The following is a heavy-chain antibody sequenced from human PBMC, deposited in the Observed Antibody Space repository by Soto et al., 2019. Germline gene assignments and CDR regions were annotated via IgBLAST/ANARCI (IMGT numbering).Heavy chain of an antibody. J-gene: IGHJ3*02. V-gene: IGHV3-21*01. CDR2: ISSSSSYI. CDR1: GFTFSSYS. D-gene: IGHD6-19*01. CDR3: ARELIAVAGKGAFDI. Sequence: PGGSLSLSCAASGFTFSSYSMNWVRQAPGKGLEWVSSISSSSSYIYYADSVKGRFTISRDNAKNSLYLQMNSLRAEDTAVYYCARELIAVAGKGAFDIWGQGTMVTVSS.